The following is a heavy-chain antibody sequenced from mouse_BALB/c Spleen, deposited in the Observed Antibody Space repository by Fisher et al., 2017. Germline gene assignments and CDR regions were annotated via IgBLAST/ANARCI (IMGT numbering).Heavy chain of an antibody. Sequence: AKFKGKATLTSDKSSSTAYMQLSSLTSEDSAVYYCARGYGWYFDVWGAGTTVTVS. J-gene: IGHJ1*01. CDR3: ARGYGWYFDV. D-gene: IGHD2-14*01. V-gene: IGHV1-84*01.